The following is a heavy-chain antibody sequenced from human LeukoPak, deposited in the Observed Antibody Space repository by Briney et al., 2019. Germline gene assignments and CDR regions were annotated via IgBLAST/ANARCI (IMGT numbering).Heavy chain of an antibody. V-gene: IGHV1-2*02. Sequence: GASVKVSCKASGYTFTGYYMHWVRQAPGQGLEWMGWINPNSGGTNYAQKFQGRVTMTRDTSISTAYMELSRLRSDDTAVYYCARNGLPDIVVVPAPNYYMDVWGKGTTVTVSS. J-gene: IGHJ6*03. CDR3: ARNGLPDIVVVPAPNYYMDV. CDR2: INPNSGGT. CDR1: GYTFTGYY. D-gene: IGHD2-2*01.